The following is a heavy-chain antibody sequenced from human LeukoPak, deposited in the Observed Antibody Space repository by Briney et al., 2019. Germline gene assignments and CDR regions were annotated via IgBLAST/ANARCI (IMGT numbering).Heavy chain of an antibody. D-gene: IGHD2-2*01. J-gene: IGHJ4*02. CDR1: GGSISSYY. Sequence: PSETLSLTCTVSGGSISSYYWSWIRQPPGKGLEWIGYIYYSGSTYYNPSLKSRVTVSVDTSKNQFSLNLSSVTAADTAVYYCARISIVVVPAYFDYWGQGTLVTVSS. CDR2: IYYSGST. V-gene: IGHV4-59*08. CDR3: ARISIVVVPAYFDY.